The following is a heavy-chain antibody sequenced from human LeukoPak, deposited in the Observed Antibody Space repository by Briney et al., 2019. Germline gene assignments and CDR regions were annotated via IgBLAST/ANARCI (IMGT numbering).Heavy chain of an antibody. CDR1: GGTFSSYA. Sequence: ASVKVSCKASGGTFSSYAISWVRQAPGQGLEWMGRIIPILGIANYAQKFQGRVTITADKSTSTAYMELSSLRSEDTGVYYCASRGRLTVGGVIVLDYWGQGTLVTVSS. V-gene: IGHV1-69*04. J-gene: IGHJ4*02. D-gene: IGHD3-16*02. CDR2: IIPILGIA. CDR3: ASRGRLTVGGVIVLDY.